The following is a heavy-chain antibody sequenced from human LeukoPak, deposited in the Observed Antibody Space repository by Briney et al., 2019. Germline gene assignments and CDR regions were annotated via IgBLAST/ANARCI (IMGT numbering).Heavy chain of an antibody. CDR2: IRYDGSNK. J-gene: IGHJ4*02. CDR1: GFTFSSYG. CDR3: AKEKRVGKTPLDY. Sequence: GGSLRLSCAASGFTFSSYGMHWVRQAPGKGLEWVAFIRYDGSNKYYADSVKGRFTISRDNSKNTLYLQMNSLRAEDTAVYYCAKEKRVGKTPLDYWGQGTLVTGSS. V-gene: IGHV3-30*02. D-gene: IGHD4-23*01.